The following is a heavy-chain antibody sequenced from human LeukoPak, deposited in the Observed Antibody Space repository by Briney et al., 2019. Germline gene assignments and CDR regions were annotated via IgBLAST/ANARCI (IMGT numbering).Heavy chain of an antibody. Sequence: GASLRLSCEASGFTFSTYNMNWVRQAPGKGLEWVSSITSGGGYTYYADSVKGRFTTSRDNAKNSLSLRLDSLRAEDTAVYYCARGHYDVLTSSYKWTPDYWGQGTLVTVSS. J-gene: IGHJ4*02. D-gene: IGHD3-9*01. CDR2: ITSGGGYT. CDR1: GFTFSTYN. V-gene: IGHV3-21*06. CDR3: ARGHYDVLTSSYKWTPDY.